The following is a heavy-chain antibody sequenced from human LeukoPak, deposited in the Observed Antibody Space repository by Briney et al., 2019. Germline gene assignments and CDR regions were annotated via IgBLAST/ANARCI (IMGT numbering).Heavy chain of an antibody. CDR1: GFTFSNYA. J-gene: IGHJ5*02. CDR3: AQNQWEFPT. D-gene: IGHD1-26*01. Sequence: PGGSLRLSCAASGFTFSNYAICWVRQAPRKGLEWVSGVSESGRSTYYAVSVQGRFIISRDNSKNTLYLQMNSLRVEDTAAYFCAQNQWEFPTWGQGTLVTVSS. CDR2: VSESGRST. V-gene: IGHV3-23*01.